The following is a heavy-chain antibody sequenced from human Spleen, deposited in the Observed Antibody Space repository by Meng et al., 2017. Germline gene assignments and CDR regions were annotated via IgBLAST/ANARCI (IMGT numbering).Heavy chain of an antibody. J-gene: IGHJ4*02. Sequence: VKLVESGGGVVRSGRSLGLSCAASGFTLSSFAMHLVRQAPGKGLEWVAVISYDGSNKYYADSVKGRFTISRDNSKNTLYLQMNSLRAEDTAVYYCARAEGSGWYDRPVFDYWGQGTLVTVSS. D-gene: IGHD6-19*01. V-gene: IGHV3-30*11. CDR3: ARAEGSGWYDRPVFDY. CDR2: ISYDGSNK. CDR1: GFTLSSFA.